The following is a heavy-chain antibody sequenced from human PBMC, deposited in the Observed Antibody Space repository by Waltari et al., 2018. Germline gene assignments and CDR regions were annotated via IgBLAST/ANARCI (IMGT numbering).Heavy chain of an antibody. Sequence: LEGMGWINAGNGNTKYSQKFQGRVTITRDTSASTAYMELSSLRSEDTAVYYCARDQEPPNFYDSSGYYIFDYWGQGTLVTVSS. CDR2: INAGNGNT. J-gene: IGHJ4*02. D-gene: IGHD3-22*01. V-gene: IGHV1-3*01. CDR3: ARDQEPPNFYDSSGYYIFDY.